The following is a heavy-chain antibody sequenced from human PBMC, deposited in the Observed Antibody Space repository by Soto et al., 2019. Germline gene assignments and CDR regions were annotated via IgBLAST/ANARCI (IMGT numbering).Heavy chain of an antibody. CDR3: AKGGLYSGSYYYYYYMDV. D-gene: IGHD1-26*01. CDR1: GFTFSSYA. CDR2: ISGSGGST. J-gene: IGHJ6*03. Sequence: GGSLRLSCAASGFTFSSYAMSWVRQAPGKGLEWVSAISGSGGSTYYADSVKGRFTISRDNSKNTLYLQTNSLRAEDTAVYYCAKGGLYSGSYYYYYYMDVWGKGTTVTVSS. V-gene: IGHV3-23*01.